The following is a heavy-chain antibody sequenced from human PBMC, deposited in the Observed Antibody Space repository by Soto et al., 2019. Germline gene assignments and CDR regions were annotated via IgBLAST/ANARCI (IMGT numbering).Heavy chain of an antibody. J-gene: IGHJ4*02. CDR3: ARDHHSYYDTSGYYPYFDF. Sequence: KASETLSLTCTVSGGSVNTAPYHWSWIRQSPRNGLEWIGNIYYTGSTNYNPSFESRVAISLDTSNNQFSLRLTSLTAAYTAVYFCARDHHSYYDTSGYYPYFDFWGQGTLVTVSS. V-gene: IGHV4-61*01. D-gene: IGHD3-22*01. CDR1: GGSVNTAPYH. CDR2: IYYTGST.